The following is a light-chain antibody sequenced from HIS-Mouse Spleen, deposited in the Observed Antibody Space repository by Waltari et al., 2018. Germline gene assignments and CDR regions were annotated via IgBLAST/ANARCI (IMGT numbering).Light chain of an antibody. CDR2: DES. J-gene: IGLJ2*01. V-gene: IGLV3-21*02. Sequence: SYVLTQLLSVSAAPGQTARITWGGNNIGSKSAHRYQQQPGQGPLLVVYDESDRPSGIPERFSGSNSGNTASLTITRVEAGDEADYYCQVWDSSSNLVVFGGGTKLTVL. CDR3: QVWDSSSNLVV. CDR1: NIGSKS.